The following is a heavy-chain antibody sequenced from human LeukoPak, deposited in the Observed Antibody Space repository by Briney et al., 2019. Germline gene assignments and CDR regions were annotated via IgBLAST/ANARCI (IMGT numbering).Heavy chain of an antibody. J-gene: IGHJ6*02. CDR1: GGSISSSSYY. CDR2: IYTSGST. D-gene: IGHD2-2*01. Sequence: SETLSLTCTVSGGSISSSSYYWGWIRQPAGEGLEWIGRIYTSGSTNYNPSLKSRVTISVDTSKNQFSLKLSSVTAADTAVYYCARRCSTSCYYYYYYGMDVWGQGTTVTVSS. CDR3: ARRCSTSCYYYYYYGMDV. V-gene: IGHV4-61*02.